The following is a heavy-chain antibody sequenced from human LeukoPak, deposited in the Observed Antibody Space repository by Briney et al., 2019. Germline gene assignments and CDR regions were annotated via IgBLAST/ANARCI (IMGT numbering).Heavy chain of an antibody. D-gene: IGHD6-19*01. V-gene: IGHV3-43*01. Sequence: GGSLRLSCAASGFIFDDYTMHWVRQAPGKGLEWVSLISRNGAVTKYADSVRGRFTVSRDNSKNSLYLQMNSLRAEDTAVYYCAKVSSSGWFSYYYYYMDVWGKGTTVTISS. CDR3: AKVSSSGWFSYYYYYMDV. CDR2: ISRNGAVT. CDR1: GFIFDDYT. J-gene: IGHJ6*03.